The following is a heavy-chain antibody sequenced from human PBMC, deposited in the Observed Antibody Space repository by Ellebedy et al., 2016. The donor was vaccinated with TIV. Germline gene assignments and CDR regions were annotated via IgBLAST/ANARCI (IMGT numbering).Heavy chain of an antibody. CDR3: LRGGAVAGTGFDY. D-gene: IGHD6-19*01. Sequence: PGGSLRLSCAASGFSFTHYAMHWVRQAPGKGLEWMAVTWYDGSNKYYADSVKGRFTISKDSSKNTLYLQMNSLRAEDTAVYFCLRGGAVAGTGFDYWGQGTLVTVSS. V-gene: IGHV3-33*01. J-gene: IGHJ4*02. CDR2: TWYDGSNK. CDR1: GFSFTHYA.